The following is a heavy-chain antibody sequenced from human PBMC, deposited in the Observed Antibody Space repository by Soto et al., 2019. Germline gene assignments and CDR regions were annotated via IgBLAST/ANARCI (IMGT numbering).Heavy chain of an antibody. CDR3: ACSNAGCDY. J-gene: IGHJ4*03. V-gene: IGHV1-2*02. CDR1: GYTFSSYD. D-gene: IGHD4-4*01. Sequence: GASVKVSCKASGYTFSSYDMNWVRQAPGQGLEWMGWINPNIGSTNYAQKFQGRVTMTTDASTSTAYMELSRLRSEDTAVYYCACSNAGCDYWGQGTMVTVSS. CDR2: INPNIGST.